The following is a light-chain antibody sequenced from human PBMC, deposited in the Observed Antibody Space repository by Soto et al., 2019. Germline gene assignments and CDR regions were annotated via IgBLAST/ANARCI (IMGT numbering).Light chain of an antibody. V-gene: IGLV1-40*01. J-gene: IGLJ2*01. CDR3: QSYDSSLSVV. Sequence: QSVLTQPPSVSGAPGQRVTIPCTGSSSNIGASYHVHWYQQLPGTAPKLLIYGNNNRPSGVPDRFSGSRSGTSASLAITGLQAEDEADYYCQSYDSSLSVVFGGGTKVTVL. CDR2: GNN. CDR1: SSNIGASYH.